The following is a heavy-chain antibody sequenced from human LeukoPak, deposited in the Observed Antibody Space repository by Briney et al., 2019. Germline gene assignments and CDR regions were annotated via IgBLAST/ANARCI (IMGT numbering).Heavy chain of an antibody. D-gene: IGHD4-23*01. V-gene: IGHV4-39*07. CDR2: IYYSGST. J-gene: IGHJ6*03. CDR1: GGSISSSSYY. Sequence: SETLSLTCTVSGGSISSSSYYWGWIRQPPGKGLEWIGSIYYSGSTYYNPSLKSRVTISVDTSKNQFSLKLSSVTAADTAVYYCARDLGGRKSRTRDYYYMDVWGKGTTVTVSS. CDR3: ARDLGGRKSRTRDYYYMDV.